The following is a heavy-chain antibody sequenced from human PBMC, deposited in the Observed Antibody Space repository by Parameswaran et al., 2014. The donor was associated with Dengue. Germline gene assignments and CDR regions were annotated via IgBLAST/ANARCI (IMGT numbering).Heavy chain of an antibody. CDR2: IYYSGST. CDR3: ARVSGATGYSRVKWFDP. D-gene: IGHD3-9*01. J-gene: IGHJ5*02. Sequence: RWIRQPPGKGLEWIGYIYYSGSTYYNPSLKSRVTISVDTSKNQFSLKLSSVTAADTAVYYCARVSGATGYSRVKWFDPWGQGTLVTVSS. V-gene: IGHV4-31*02.